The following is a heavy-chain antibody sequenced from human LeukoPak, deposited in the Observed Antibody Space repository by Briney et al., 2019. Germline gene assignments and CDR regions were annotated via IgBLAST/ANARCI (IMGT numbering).Heavy chain of an antibody. D-gene: IGHD5/OR15-5a*01. CDR1: GYTFTSYY. V-gene: IGHV1-46*01. J-gene: IGHJ4*02. Sequence: AASVKVSCKASGYTFTSYYIHWVRQAPGQGLEWMGIINPSGGSTTYAQKFQGRVTITRDTPTSTVYMVLSSLRSEDTAVYFCARDRYSFSSLYDFWGQGTLVTVSS. CDR2: INPSGGST. CDR3: ARDRYSFSSLYDF.